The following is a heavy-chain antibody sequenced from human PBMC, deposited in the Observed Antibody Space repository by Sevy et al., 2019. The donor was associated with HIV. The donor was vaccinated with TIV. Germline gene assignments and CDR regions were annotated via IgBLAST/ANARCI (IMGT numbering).Heavy chain of an antibody. CDR2: IFNDGKTK. CDR1: GFIFSRYG. J-gene: IGHJ4*02. V-gene: IGHV3-33*01. D-gene: IGHD1-26*01. Sequence: GESLKISCKASGFIFSRYGVHWVRQAPGKGLEWVASIFNDGKTKYYGAAVKDRFTISRDDSKNTLYLQMDSLRAEDTAVYYCARESGSDWYLDYWGQGTLVTVSS. CDR3: ARESGSDWYLDY.